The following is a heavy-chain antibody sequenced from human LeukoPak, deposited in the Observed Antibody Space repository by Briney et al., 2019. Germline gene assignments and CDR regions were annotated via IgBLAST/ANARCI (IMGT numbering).Heavy chain of an antibody. Sequence: PSETLSLTSAVYGGSFSGYYWSWIRQPPGKGLEWIGEINHSGSTNYNPSLKSRVTISVDTSKNQFSLKLSSVTAADTAVYYCARGRVLRSYLTRRGDFFDYWGQGTLVTVSS. CDR1: GGSFSGYY. D-gene: IGHD3-3*01. J-gene: IGHJ4*02. CDR3: ARGRVLRSYLTRRGDFFDY. CDR2: INHSGST. V-gene: IGHV4-34*01.